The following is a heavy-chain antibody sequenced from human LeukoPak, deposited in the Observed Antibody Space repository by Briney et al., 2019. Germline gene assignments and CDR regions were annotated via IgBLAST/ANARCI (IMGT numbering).Heavy chain of an antibody. Sequence: GGSLRLSCVASGFTFNSYWMTWVRRAPGKGLEWVANMNHDGGEKNYVDSVKGRFTISRDNAKNSLYLQMNSLRAEDTAVYYCARDPVAGIFDYWGQGTLVTVSS. CDR1: GFTFNSYW. V-gene: IGHV3-7*01. CDR3: ARDPVAGIFDY. CDR2: MNHDGGEK. J-gene: IGHJ4*02. D-gene: IGHD6-19*01.